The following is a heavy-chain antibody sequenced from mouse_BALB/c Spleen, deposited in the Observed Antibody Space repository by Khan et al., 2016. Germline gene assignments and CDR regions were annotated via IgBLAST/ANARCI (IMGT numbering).Heavy chain of an antibody. CDR2: ISYSGST. CDR1: GYSITSDYA. J-gene: IGHJ2*01. V-gene: IGHV3-2*02. Sequence: EVQLQESGPGLVKPSQSLSLTCTVTGYSITSDYAWNWIRQFPGNKLEWMGYISYSGSTSYKPSLKSRIPITRDTSKKQCFLQLNSVTTEDTATYYCARGTDDGYAYCDYWGQGTTLTVSS. CDR3: ARGTDDGYAYCDY. D-gene: IGHD2-3*01.